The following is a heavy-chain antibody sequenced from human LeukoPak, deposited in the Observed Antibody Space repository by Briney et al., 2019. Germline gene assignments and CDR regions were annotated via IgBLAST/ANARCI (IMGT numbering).Heavy chain of an antibody. D-gene: IGHD2-2*01. Sequence: ASVKVSCKASGYTFTSYYMHWVRQAPGQGLEWMGWISAYNGNTNYAQKLQGRVTMTTDTSTSTAYMELRSLRSDDTAVYYCARDVVVPATKLNWFDPWGQGTLVTVSS. J-gene: IGHJ5*02. V-gene: IGHV1-18*04. CDR3: ARDVVVPATKLNWFDP. CDR2: ISAYNGNT. CDR1: GYTFTSYY.